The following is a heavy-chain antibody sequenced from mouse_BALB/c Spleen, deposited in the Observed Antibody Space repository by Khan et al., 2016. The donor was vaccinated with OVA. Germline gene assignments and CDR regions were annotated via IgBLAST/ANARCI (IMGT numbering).Heavy chain of an antibody. CDR3: ARNSYMYDFTY. CDR1: GFSLTTYG. Sequence: QVQLQQSGPGLVQPSQSLSITCRVSGFSLTTYGVHWVRQSPGKGLEWLGVIRRGGNTDYNAAFISRLSITKDNSKSQVFFKMDSLQADDTGVYYCARNSYMYDFTYWGQGTLVTVSA. CDR2: IRRGGNT. J-gene: IGHJ3*01. D-gene: IGHD2-14*01. V-gene: IGHV2-2*01.